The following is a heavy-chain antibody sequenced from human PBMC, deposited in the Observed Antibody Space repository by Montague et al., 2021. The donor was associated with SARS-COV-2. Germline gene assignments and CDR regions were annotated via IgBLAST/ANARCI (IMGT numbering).Heavy chain of an antibody. Sequence: SETLSLTCTVSGGSISSSNYYWDWHRQPPGKGLEWIGSIYDSGSTYYXPSLKSRVTISVDTSKNHFSLKLSSVTAADTAVYYCARRGRKLLPVATTIGGFDIWGQGTMVTVSS. CDR1: GGSISSSNYY. CDR3: ARRGRKLLPVATTIGGFDI. D-gene: IGHD5-12*01. CDR2: IYDSGST. J-gene: IGHJ3*02. V-gene: IGHV4-39*02.